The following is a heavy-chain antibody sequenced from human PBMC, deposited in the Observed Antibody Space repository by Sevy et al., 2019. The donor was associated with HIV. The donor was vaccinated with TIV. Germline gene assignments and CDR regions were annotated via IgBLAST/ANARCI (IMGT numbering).Heavy chain of an antibody. D-gene: IGHD6-19*01. CDR2: TSAAAGST. CDR1: GFNFRTHA. CDR3: AREPSPVAGLDWFDP. Sequence: GGSLRLSCVASGFNFRTHAMSWVRQAPGKGLEWVSATSAAAGSTYYADSVKGRFTMSRDNSKKTLYLHMKSLRVEDTAVYYCAREPSPVAGLDWFDPLGQGTLVTVSS. J-gene: IGHJ5*02. V-gene: IGHV3-23*01.